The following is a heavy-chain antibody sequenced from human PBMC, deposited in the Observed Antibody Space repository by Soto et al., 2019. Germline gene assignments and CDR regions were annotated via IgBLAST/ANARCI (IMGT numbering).Heavy chain of an antibody. V-gene: IGHV3-23*05. Sequence: EVQLLESGGGLVQPGGSLILSCAASGFPFSTSGILWVRQPPGEGLEWVSVIGPNANTNYRDSVKGRFTISRDNSRNTVFLQMSALRPEDTALYYCATARHCSSAACPAAEWGQGTLITVSS. D-gene: IGHD2-2*01. J-gene: IGHJ4*02. CDR3: ATARHCSSAACPAAE. CDR1: GFPFSTSG. CDR2: IGPNANT.